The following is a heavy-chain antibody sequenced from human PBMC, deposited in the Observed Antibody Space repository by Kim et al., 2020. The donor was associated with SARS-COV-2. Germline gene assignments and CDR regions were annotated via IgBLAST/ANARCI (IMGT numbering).Heavy chain of an antibody. Sequence: GGSLRLSCAASGFTFTNYWMSWVRQAPGKGLEWVASIKPDGSEIYYVDSVKGRFTISRDNAKNSLCLQMNSLRAEDTAVYYCGKGMDVWGQGTTVTVSS. V-gene: IGHV3-7*03. CDR1: GFTFTNYW. CDR2: IKPDGSEI. CDR3: GKGMDV. J-gene: IGHJ6*02.